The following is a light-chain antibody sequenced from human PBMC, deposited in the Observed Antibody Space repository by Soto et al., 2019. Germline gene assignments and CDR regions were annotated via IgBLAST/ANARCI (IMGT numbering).Light chain of an antibody. CDR2: AAS. J-gene: IGKJ1*01. Sequence: DIQMTQSTSSLSASVEDRAIITCRASQSISNHLNWYQQKTGKAHKLLIFAASSLKSGVPSRFSGSRSGPDFTLTISSLQPEDFATYYCQQSYSSPPTFGQGTRWIS. CDR1: QSISNH. CDR3: QQSYSSPPT. V-gene: IGKV1-39*01.